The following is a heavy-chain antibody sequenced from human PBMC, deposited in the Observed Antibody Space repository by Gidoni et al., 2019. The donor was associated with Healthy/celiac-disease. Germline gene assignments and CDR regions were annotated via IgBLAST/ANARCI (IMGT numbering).Heavy chain of an antibody. CDR1: GFTFTTSS. D-gene: IGHD3-22*01. CDR3: AAGYYDSSGFPLNAFDI. CDR2: IVVGSGNT. V-gene: IGHV1-58*01. J-gene: IGHJ3*02. Sequence: QMQLVQSGPEVKKPGTSVKVYCKASGFTFTTSSVQWVRQARGQRLEWIGWIVVGSGNTNYAQKFQERVTITRDMSTSTAYMELSSLRSEDTAVYYCAAGYYDSSGFPLNAFDIWGQGTMVTVSS.